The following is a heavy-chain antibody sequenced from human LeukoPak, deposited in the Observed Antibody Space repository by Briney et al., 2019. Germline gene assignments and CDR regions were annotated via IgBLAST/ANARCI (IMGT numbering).Heavy chain of an antibody. CDR3: ARSGAAWKPPTYFQD. V-gene: IGHV4-38-2*02. CDR1: GYSISSGYY. Sequence: PSETLSLTCTVSGYSISSGYYWGWIRQPPGKGLEWIGYIYHSGSTYYNPSLKSRVTISVDRSKNQFSLKLSSVTAADTAVYYCARSGAAWKPPTYFQDWGQGTLVTVSS. D-gene: IGHD1-1*01. J-gene: IGHJ1*01. CDR2: IYHSGST.